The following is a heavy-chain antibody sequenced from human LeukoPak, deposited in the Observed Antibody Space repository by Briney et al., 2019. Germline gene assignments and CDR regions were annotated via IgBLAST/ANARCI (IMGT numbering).Heavy chain of an antibody. J-gene: IGHJ4*02. CDR3: ARGGWGFSFDY. CDR1: GYTFTNYW. D-gene: IGHD3-16*01. Sequence: GESLKISCKGSGYTFTNYWIGWVLQMPGKGPEWMGTVSSGASDTIYSPSFQGQVSISADRSINTAYLQWSSLKASDTAMYFCARGGWGFSFDYWGQGTLVTVSS. V-gene: IGHV5-51*01. CDR2: VSSGASDT.